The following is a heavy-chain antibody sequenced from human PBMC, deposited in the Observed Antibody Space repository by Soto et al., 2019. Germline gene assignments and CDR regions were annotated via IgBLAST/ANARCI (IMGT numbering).Heavy chain of an antibody. CDR2: IKPETDGGAT. J-gene: IGHJ4*02. CDR1: GFTFTYAW. D-gene: IGHD3-3*01. CDR3: TTTSRDWSGYPD. V-gene: IGHV3-15*07. Sequence: ESGGGLVKPGGSLRLSCAASGFTFTYAWMNWVRQAPGKGLEWVGRIKPETDGGATDYAAPVKGRFTISRDDSKTTLYLQMGSLQTEDTAVYYCTTTSRDWSGYPDWGQGTLVTVSS.